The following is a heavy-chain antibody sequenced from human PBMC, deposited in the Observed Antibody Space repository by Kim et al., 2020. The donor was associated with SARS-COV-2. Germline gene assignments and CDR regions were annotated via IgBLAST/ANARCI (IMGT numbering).Heavy chain of an antibody. CDR3: AKDIGPLEDSSGYYDD. D-gene: IGHD3-22*01. J-gene: IGHJ4*02. V-gene: IGHV3-9*01. Sequence: SVKGQFTISRDNAKNSLYLQMNSLRAEDTALYYCAKDIGPLEDSSGYYDDWGQGTLVTVSS.